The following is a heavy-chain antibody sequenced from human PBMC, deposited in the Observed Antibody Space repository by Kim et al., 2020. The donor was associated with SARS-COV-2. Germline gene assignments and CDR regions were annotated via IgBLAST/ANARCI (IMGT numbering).Heavy chain of an antibody. Sequence: GGSLRLSCVASGFDFSVYSMNWVRQAPGKGLEWLSYIVGDSGTIKYADSVRGRFTVSRDNAKNSLYLQMNSLRAEDTGVDFCVRDNCIASPGYYDPWGR. CDR1: GFDFSVYS. J-gene: IGHJ2*01. D-gene: IGHD2-21*01. CDR2: IVGDSGTI. CDR3: VRDNCIASPGYYDP. V-gene: IGHV3-48*04.